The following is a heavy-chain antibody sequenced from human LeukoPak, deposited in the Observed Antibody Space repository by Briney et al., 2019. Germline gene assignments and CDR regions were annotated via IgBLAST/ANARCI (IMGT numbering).Heavy chain of an antibody. Sequence: SETLSLTCTVSGGSISSSSYYWGWIRQPPGKGLEWIGSIYYSGSTYYNPSLKSRVTISVDTSKNQFSLKLSSVTAADTAVYYCARQKYDILTGYYPPFWYWGQGTLVTVSS. CDR2: IYYSGST. CDR3: ARQKYDILTGYYPPFWY. CDR1: GGSISSSSYY. V-gene: IGHV4-39*01. J-gene: IGHJ4*02. D-gene: IGHD3-9*01.